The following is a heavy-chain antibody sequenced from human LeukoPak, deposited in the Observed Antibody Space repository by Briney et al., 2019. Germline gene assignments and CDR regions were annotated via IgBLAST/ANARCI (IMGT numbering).Heavy chain of an antibody. CDR1: GYTVTNYD. Sequence: ASVKVSCKTAGYTVTNYDINWVRQAPGQGLEWMGWMNPNSGNTGYAQKFRGRLTITSHTSISTAYMELRGLRSEDTAVYYCATGGASAAARRFDPWGQGTLVTVSS. V-gene: IGHV1-8*03. CDR2: MNPNSGNT. CDR3: ATGGASAAARRFDP. J-gene: IGHJ5*02. D-gene: IGHD6-13*01.